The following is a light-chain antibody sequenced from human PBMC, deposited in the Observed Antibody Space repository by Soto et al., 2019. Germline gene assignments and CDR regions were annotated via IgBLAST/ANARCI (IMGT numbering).Light chain of an antibody. Sequence: QSALTQPASVSGSHGQSIAIYCTGTSSVVGGYNYVSWYQQHPGKAPKVLFYAVSNRPSGVPNRFSGSKSDNTASLTISGLQAEDEADYFCCSYTNNNTLVFGTGTKLTVL. J-gene: IGLJ1*01. V-gene: IGLV2-14*01. CDR2: AVS. CDR3: CSYTNNNTLV. CDR1: SSVVGGYNY.